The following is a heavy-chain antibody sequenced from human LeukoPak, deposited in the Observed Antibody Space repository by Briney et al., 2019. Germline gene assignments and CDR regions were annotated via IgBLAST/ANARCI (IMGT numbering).Heavy chain of an antibody. D-gene: IGHD6-13*01. CDR2: ISAQNGDT. V-gene: IGHV1-18*01. CDR1: GYSFSKFG. CDR3: VREPAGYSSTWPYDY. Sequence: ASVKVSCKTSGYSFSKFGISWVRQAPGQGLAWMGWISAQNGDTYYAQQVQGRVTMTTDTSTGTAYMELKSLTSDDTAVYYCVREPAGYSSTWPYDYWGQGTLVTVST. J-gene: IGHJ4*02.